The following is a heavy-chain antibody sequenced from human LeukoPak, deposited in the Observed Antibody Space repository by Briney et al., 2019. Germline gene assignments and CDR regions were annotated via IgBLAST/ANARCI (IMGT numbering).Heavy chain of an antibody. CDR1: GFTFSSYG. D-gene: IGHD3-10*01. Sequence: GGSLRLSCAASGFTFSSYGMHWVGQAPGKGLEWVAVIWYDGSNKYYADSVKGRFTISRDNSKNTLYLQMNSLRAEDTAVYYCAREGRADGHFDYWGQGTLVTVSS. V-gene: IGHV3-30*19. CDR2: IWYDGSNK. CDR3: AREGRADGHFDY. J-gene: IGHJ4*02.